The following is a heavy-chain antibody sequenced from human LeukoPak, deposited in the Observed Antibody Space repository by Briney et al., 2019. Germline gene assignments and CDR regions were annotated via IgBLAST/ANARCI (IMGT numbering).Heavy chain of an antibody. CDR2: ISGSGGST. D-gene: IGHD3-10*01. V-gene: IGHV3-23*01. CDR3: AKDVKVVVRGVIITSY. Sequence: PGGSLRLSCAASGFTFSNYAMSWVRQAPGKGLEWVSAISGSGGSTYYADSVKGRFTISRDNSKNTLYLQMNSLRAEDTAVYYCAKDVKVVVRGVIITSYWGQGTLVTVSS. CDR1: GFTFSNYA. J-gene: IGHJ4*02.